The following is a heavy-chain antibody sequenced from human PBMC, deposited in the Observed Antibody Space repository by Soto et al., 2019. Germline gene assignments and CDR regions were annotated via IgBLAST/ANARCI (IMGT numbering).Heavy chain of an antibody. CDR2: INHSGST. J-gene: IGHJ6*03. V-gene: IGHV4-34*01. CDR1: GGSFSGYY. Sequence: SETLSLTCAVYGGSFSGYYWTWIRQPPGKGLEWIGEINHSGSTNYNPSLKSRVTISVDRSKNQFSLKLSSVTAADTALYYCARGVTPDTVVVPASRYYYMDVWGKGTTVTVSS. CDR3: ARGVTPDTVVVPASRYYYMDV. D-gene: IGHD2-2*01.